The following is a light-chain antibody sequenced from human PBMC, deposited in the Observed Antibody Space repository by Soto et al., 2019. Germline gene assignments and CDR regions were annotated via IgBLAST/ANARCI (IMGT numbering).Light chain of an antibody. V-gene: IGLV2-23*01. J-gene: IGLJ2*01. CDR3: CSYACASTWV. CDR1: SSDVGSYNL. Sequence: QSALTQPASVSGSPGQSITISCTGTSSDVGSYNLVSWYQQHPGKAPKLMIYEGSKWPSGVSNRFSGSKSGNTASLTISGLQAEDEADYYCCSYACASTWVFGGGTKLTVL. CDR2: EGS.